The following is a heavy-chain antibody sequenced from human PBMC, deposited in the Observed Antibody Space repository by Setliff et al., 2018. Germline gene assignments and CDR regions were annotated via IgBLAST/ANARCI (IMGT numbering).Heavy chain of an antibody. D-gene: IGHD2-8*01. J-gene: IGHJ6*03. CDR3: AREDGPNYYYYYMDI. V-gene: IGHV4-61*09. Sequence: PSETLSLTCTVSGGSISSGTNYWSWIRQPAGRGLEWIGHIDPSGTTNYNPSLKSRVTISVDTSKNQFSLKLSAVTAADTAVYFCAREDGPNYYYYYMDIWGKGTTVTVSS. CDR1: GGSISSGTNY. CDR2: IDPSGTT.